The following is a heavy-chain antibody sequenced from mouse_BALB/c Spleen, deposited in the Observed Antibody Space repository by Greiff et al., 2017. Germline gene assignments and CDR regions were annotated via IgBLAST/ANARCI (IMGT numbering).Heavy chain of an antibody. CDR1: GFTFNTYA. Sequence: EVQVVESGGGLVQPKGSLKLSCAASGFTFNTYAMNWVRQAPGKGLEWVARIRSKSNNYATYYADSVKDRFTISREDSQSMLYLQMNNLKTEDTAMYYCERLGPGAMDYWGQGTSVTVSS. J-gene: IGHJ4*01. V-gene: IGHV10-1*02. CDR2: IRSKSNNYAT. CDR3: ERLGPGAMDY.